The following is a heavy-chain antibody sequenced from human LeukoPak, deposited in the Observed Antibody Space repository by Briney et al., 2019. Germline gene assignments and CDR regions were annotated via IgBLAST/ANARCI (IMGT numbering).Heavy chain of an antibody. CDR3: ARGGIRGYSAFDNLDF. V-gene: IGHV4-59*01. Sequence: PSETLSLTCTVSGGSISSYCWSWIRQPPGKGLEWIGSIYYSGSAYYNPSLKSRVTISVDTSKNQFSLTLTSVTVADTAFYYCARGGIRGYSAFDNLDFWGLGTHVTVSS. CDR1: GGSISSYC. J-gene: IGHJ4*02. CDR2: IYYSGSA. D-gene: IGHD5-12*01.